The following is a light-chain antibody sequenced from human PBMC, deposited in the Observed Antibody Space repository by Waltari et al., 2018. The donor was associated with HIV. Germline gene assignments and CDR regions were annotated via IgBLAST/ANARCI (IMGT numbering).Light chain of an antibody. CDR1: TTYFRPLSF. V-gene: IGLV2-14*01. CDR3: SSYMNSGTLV. CDR2: ADN. Sequence: QSALTQPASVSASLGQSITISCLASTTYFRPLSFVSWYHHHPDKAPQLLIYADNIRPSGIPFRLSGSKSDNTASLTISGLQVDDEGDYYCSSYMNSGTLVFGGGTKVTVL. J-gene: IGLJ3*02.